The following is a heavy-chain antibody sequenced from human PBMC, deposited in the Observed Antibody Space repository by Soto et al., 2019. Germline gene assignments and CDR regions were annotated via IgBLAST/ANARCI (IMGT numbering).Heavy chain of an antibody. CDR3: ARAAGGSYDILTGPNTPKPPDS. D-gene: IGHD3-9*01. CDR2: IYHSGST. V-gene: IGHV4-31*03. J-gene: IGHJ4*02. Sequence: SETLSLTCTVSGGSISSGGYYWSWIRQHPGKGLEWIGYIYHSGSTYYSPSLKSRVTMSIDTSKNQFSLKLSSVTAADTAVYYCARAAGGSYDILTGPNTPKPPDSWGQGTLIT. CDR1: GGSISSGGYY.